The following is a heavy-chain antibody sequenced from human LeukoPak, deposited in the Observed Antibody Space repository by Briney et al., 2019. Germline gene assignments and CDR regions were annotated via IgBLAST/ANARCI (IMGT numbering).Heavy chain of an antibody. CDR3: ATAPYDSIGIFDY. J-gene: IGHJ4*02. D-gene: IGHD3-22*01. CDR1: GFTFDDYA. V-gene: IGHV3-43D*03. CDR2: ISWDGDST. Sequence: GGSLRPSCAASGFTFDDYAMHWVRQAPGKGLECVSLISWDGDSTYYADSVKGRFTISRDNYKNSLYLQMNSLRTEDTALYYCATAPYDSIGIFDYWGQGTLVTVSS.